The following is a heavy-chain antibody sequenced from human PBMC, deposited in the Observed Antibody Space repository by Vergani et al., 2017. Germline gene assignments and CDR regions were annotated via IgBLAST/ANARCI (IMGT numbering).Heavy chain of an antibody. V-gene: IGHV4-39*07. Sequence: QLQLQESGPGLVKPSETLSLTCTVSGGSISSSSYYWGWIRQPPGKGLEWIGSIYYSGSTYYNPSLKSRVTISVDTSKNQFSRKLSSVTAADTAVYYCAGAQDIVVVVAAAGNDAFDIWGQGTMVTVSS. J-gene: IGHJ3*02. CDR2: IYYSGST. D-gene: IGHD2-15*01. CDR1: GGSISSSSYY. CDR3: AGAQDIVVVVAAAGNDAFDI.